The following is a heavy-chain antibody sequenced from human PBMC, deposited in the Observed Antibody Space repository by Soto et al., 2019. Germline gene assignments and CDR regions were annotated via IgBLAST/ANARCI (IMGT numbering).Heavy chain of an antibody. D-gene: IGHD6-13*01. Sequence: NPSETLSLTCTVSGGSISSGGYYWSWIRQHPGKGLEWIGYIYYSGSTYYNPSLKSRVTISVDTSKNQFSLKLSSVTAADTAVYYCARDRPDGSMLDPWGQGTLVTVSS. J-gene: IGHJ5*02. CDR2: IYYSGST. V-gene: IGHV4-30-4*08. CDR3: ARDRPDGSMLDP. CDR1: GGSISSGGYY.